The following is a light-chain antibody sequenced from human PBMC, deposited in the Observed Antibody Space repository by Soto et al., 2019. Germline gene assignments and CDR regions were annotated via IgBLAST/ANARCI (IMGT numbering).Light chain of an antibody. CDR3: QHYNSYSEA. V-gene: IGKV1-39*01. CDR2: AAS. J-gene: IGKJ1*01. Sequence: DIQMTQSPSSLSASVGDRVTTTCRASQSISSYLNWYQQKPGKAPKLLIYAASSLQSGVPSRFSGSGSGTDFTLTISSLQPEDFATYYCQHYNSYSEAFGQGTKVELK. CDR1: QSISSY.